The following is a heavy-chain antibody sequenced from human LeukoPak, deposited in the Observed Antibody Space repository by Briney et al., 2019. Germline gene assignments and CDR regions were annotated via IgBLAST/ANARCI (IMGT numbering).Heavy chain of an antibody. Sequence: ASVKVSCKASGYTFTGYYIHWVRQAPGQGLEWMGVINPSVGSTSYAQKFQGRVTMTRDTSTSTVYMELSSLRSEDTAIYYCARDQGPRYFDYWGQGTLVTVSS. CDR3: ARDQGPRYFDY. CDR1: GYTFTGYY. V-gene: IGHV1-46*01. J-gene: IGHJ4*02. CDR2: INPSVGST.